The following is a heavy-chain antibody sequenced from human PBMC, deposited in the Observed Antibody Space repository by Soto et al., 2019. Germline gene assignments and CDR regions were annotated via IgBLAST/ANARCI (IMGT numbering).Heavy chain of an antibody. J-gene: IGHJ5*02. CDR1: GGTFSSYA. Sequence: ASVKVSCKASGGTFSSYAISWVRQAPGQGLEWMGGIIPIFGTANYAQKFQGRVTITADESTSTAYMELSSLRSEDTAVYYCARAKKYSSSSGKNWFDPWGQGTLVSVSS. CDR3: ARAKKYSSSSGKNWFDP. CDR2: IIPIFGTA. D-gene: IGHD6-6*01. V-gene: IGHV1-69*13.